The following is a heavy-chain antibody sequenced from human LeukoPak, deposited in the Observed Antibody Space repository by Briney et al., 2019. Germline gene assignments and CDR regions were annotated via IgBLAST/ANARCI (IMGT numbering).Heavy chain of an antibody. J-gene: IGHJ6*02. Sequence: SETLSLTCTVSGGSISSYYWSWIRQPPGKGLAGIGYIYYSGSTNYNPSLKSRVTISVDTTKNQFSLKLSSVTAADTAVYYCARDRGWRFGEPSYYYGMDVWGQGTTVTVSS. CDR2: IYYSGST. CDR1: GGSISSYY. CDR3: ARDRGWRFGEPSYYYGMDV. D-gene: IGHD3-10*01. V-gene: IGHV4-59*01.